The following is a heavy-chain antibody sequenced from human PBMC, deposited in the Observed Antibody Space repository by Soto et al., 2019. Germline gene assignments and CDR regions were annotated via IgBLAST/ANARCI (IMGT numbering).Heavy chain of an antibody. CDR3: ARDYDYGLDY. CDR1: GYSFISHW. D-gene: IGHD3-16*01. V-gene: IGHV5-51*01. J-gene: IGHJ4*02. CDR2: IYPGDSDT. Sequence: GESLKISCKGSGYSFISHWIGCVRQMPGKGLEWMVIIYPGDSDTRYSPSFQGQVTISVDKSISTAYLQWSSLKASDTAIYYCARDYDYGLDYWGQGTLVTVSS.